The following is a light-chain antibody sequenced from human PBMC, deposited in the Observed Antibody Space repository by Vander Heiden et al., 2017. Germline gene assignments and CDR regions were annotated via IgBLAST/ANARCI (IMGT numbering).Light chain of an antibody. Sequence: SYELTQPPSVSVSPGQTATIPCSGAKLGDKYACWYQQKPGQSPVLLIYEDRKRPSGIPERFSGSNSGNTATLTISGTQGMDEADYYCQAWDSSTVIFGGGTKLTVL. CDR2: EDR. V-gene: IGLV3-1*01. CDR3: QAWDSSTVI. CDR1: KLGDKY. J-gene: IGLJ2*01.